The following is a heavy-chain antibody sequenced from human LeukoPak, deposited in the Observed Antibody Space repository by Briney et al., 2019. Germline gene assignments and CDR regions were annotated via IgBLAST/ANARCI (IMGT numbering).Heavy chain of an antibody. CDR3: AREGCSSTSCFDY. CDR1: GYTFTSYA. CDR2: INAGNDNT. Sequence: GASVKVSCKASGYTFTSYAIHWVRQAPGQRLEWMGWINAGNDNTKYSQKFQGRVTITRDTSASTAYMELSSLRSEDTAVYFCAREGCSSTSCFDYWGQGTLVTVSS. V-gene: IGHV1-3*01. J-gene: IGHJ4*02. D-gene: IGHD2-2*01.